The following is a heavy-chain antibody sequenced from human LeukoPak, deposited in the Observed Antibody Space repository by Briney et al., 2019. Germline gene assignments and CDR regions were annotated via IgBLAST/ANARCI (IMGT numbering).Heavy chain of an antibody. CDR1: GFTFSSYG. Sequence: PGTSLRLSCAASGFTFSSYGMHWVRPAPGKGLEWVSVISTTGSTTYYTDSVQGRFTISRDNSKNTLYLQMNSLRAEDTAVYYCARDRSQWLAQNWFDPWGQGTLVTVSS. CDR3: ARDRSQWLAQNWFDP. D-gene: IGHD6-19*01. CDR2: ISTTGSTT. J-gene: IGHJ5*02. V-gene: IGHV3-30*03.